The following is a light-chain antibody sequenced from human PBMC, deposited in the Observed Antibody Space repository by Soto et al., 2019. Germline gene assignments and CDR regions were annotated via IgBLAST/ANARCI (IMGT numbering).Light chain of an antibody. CDR1: SNDVGHSSF. Sequence: QSALTQPPSASGSPGQSVTISCTGNSNDVGHSSFISWYQQHPGKAPKLIIYEVSKRPSGVPDRFSGSKSGNTASLSVSGLQDEDEADYFCNAQADNGKHVFGTGTQLTVL. CDR3: NAQADNGKHV. CDR2: EVS. J-gene: IGLJ1*01. V-gene: IGLV2-8*01.